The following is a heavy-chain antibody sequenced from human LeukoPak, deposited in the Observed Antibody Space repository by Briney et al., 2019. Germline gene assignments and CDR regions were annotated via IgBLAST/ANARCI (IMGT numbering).Heavy chain of an antibody. D-gene: IGHD1-26*01. V-gene: IGHV1-2*06. CDR3: ARTVGATTYDAFDI. Sequence: ASVKVSCKASGYTFTGYYMHWVRQAPGQGLEWMGRINPNSGGTNYAQKFQGRVTVTRDTSISTAYMELSRLRSDDTAVYYCARTVGATTYDAFDIWGQGTMVTVSS. CDR1: GYTFTGYY. CDR2: INPNSGGT. J-gene: IGHJ3*02.